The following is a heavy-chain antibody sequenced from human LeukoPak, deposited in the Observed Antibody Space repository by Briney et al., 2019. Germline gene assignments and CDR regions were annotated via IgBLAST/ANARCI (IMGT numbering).Heavy chain of an antibody. CDR3: ARGDIAVAGTGWFDP. D-gene: IGHD6-19*01. J-gene: IGHJ5*02. V-gene: IGHV4-34*01. CDR1: GGSMTNHY. Sequence: SETLSLTCTVSGGSMTNHYWSWIRQPPGKGLEWIGEINHSGSTNYNPSLKSRVTISVDTSKNQFSLKLSSVTAADTAVYYCARGDIAVAGTGWFDPWGQGTLVTVSS. CDR2: INHSGST.